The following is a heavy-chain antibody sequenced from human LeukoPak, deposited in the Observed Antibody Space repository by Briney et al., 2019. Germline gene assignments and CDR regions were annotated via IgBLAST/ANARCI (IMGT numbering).Heavy chain of an antibody. CDR2: INPSGGST. V-gene: IGHV1-46*01. CDR3: ARAEYSYGYRNYYYYGMDV. CDR1: GYTFTSYY. Sequence: ASVKVSCKASGYTFTSYYMHWVRQAPGQGLEWMGIINPSGGSTSYAQKFQGRVTMTRDTSTSTVYMELSSLRSEDTAVYYCARAEYSYGYRNYYYYGMDVWGQGTTVTVSS. J-gene: IGHJ6*02. D-gene: IGHD5-18*01.